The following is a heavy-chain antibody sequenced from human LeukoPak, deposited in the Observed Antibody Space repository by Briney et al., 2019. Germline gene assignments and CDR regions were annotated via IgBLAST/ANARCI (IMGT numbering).Heavy chain of an antibody. V-gene: IGHV3-48*03. CDR1: GFTFSSYE. Sequence: PGRSLRLSCAASGFTFSSYEMNWVRQAPGKGLEWVSYISSSGSTIYYADSVKGRFTISRDNAKNSLYLQMNSLRAEDTAVYYCARESPQLRGFGYYFDYWGQGTLVTVSS. D-gene: IGHD3-10*01. CDR3: ARESPQLRGFGYYFDY. CDR2: ISSSGSTI. J-gene: IGHJ4*02.